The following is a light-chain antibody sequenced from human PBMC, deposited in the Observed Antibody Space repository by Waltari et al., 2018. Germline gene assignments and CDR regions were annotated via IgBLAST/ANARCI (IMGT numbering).Light chain of an antibody. J-gene: IGKJ1*01. CDR3: QQYNNWPPWT. CDR1: QSIRSN. V-gene: IGKV3-15*01. CDR2: GAS. Sequence: EIVMTQSPATLSVSPGGRATLSCRASQSIRSNLAWYQQKPGQAPRLLIYGASTRATGIPARFSGSGSGTEFTLTISSLQSEDFAVYYCQQYNNWPPWTFGQGTKVEIK.